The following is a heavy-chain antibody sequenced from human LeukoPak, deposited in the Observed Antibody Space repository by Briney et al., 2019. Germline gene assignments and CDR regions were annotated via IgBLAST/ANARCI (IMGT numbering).Heavy chain of an antibody. V-gene: IGHV1-18*01. CDR3: ARAVSSSSIYYYYYYMDV. Sequence: GASVKVSCKASGYTFTSYGISWVRQAPGQGLEWMGWISAYNGNTNYAQKLQGRVTMTTDTSTSTAYMELRSLRSDDTAVYYCARAVSSSSIYYYYYYMDVWGKGTTVTVSS. CDR1: GYTFTSYG. J-gene: IGHJ6*03. D-gene: IGHD6-6*01. CDR2: ISAYNGNT.